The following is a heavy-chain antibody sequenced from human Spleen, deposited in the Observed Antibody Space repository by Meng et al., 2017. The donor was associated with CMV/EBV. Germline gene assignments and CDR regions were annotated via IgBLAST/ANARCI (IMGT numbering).Heavy chain of an antibody. CDR2: ISGSGGST. Sequence: GESLKISCAASGFTFSSYAMSWVRQAPGKGLEWVSAISGSGGSTYYADSVKGRFTISRDNSKNTLYLQMNSLRAEDTAVYYCARGLKYYDFWSGPYYFDYWGQGTLVTVSS. CDR1: GFTFSSYA. D-gene: IGHD3-3*01. J-gene: IGHJ4*02. V-gene: IGHV3-23*01. CDR3: ARGLKYYDFWSGPYYFDY.